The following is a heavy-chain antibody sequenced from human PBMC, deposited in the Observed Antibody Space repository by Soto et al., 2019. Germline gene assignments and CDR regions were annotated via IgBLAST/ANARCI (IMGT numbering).Heavy chain of an antibody. J-gene: IGHJ6*02. CDR3: ARLKKIGSPTHYYYYYGMDV. CDR1: GGSFRGYY. D-gene: IGHD1-26*01. V-gene: IGHV4-34*02. Sequence: QVQLQQWGAGLLKPSETLSLSCTVYGGSFRGYYWSWIRQPPGKGLEWIGEIDQSGSTSYNPSLESRVTISLDTAKNQFDLRLISLTAADTAIYFCARLKKIGSPTHYYYYYGMDVWGQGTTVTVSS. CDR2: IDQSGST.